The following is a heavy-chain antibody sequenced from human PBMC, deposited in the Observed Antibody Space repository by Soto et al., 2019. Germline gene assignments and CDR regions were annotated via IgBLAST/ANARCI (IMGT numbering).Heavy chain of an antibody. J-gene: IGHJ5*02. Sequence: SETLSLTCTVSGGSISSYYWSWIRQPPGKGLEWIGYIYYSGSTNYNPSLKSRVTISVDTSKNQFSLKLSSVTAADTAVYYCARSYTGQLVPWFVPWGQGTLVTVSS. D-gene: IGHD6-13*01. V-gene: IGHV4-59*08. CDR2: IYYSGST. CDR1: GGSISSYY. CDR3: ARSYTGQLVPWFVP.